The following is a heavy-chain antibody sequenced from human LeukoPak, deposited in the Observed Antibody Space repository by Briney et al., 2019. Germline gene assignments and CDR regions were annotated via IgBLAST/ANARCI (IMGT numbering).Heavy chain of an antibody. J-gene: IGHJ4*02. CDR3: AKEDLEWLLGAIYFDY. CDR2: ISGSGGST. V-gene: IGHV3-23*01. Sequence: GGSLRLSCAASGFTFSSYDMSWVRQAPGKGLEWVAAISGSGGSTDYADSVKGRFTISRDNSKNTLYPQMNSLRAEDTAVYYCAKEDLEWLLGAIYFDYWGQGTLVTVSS. CDR1: GFTFSSYD. D-gene: IGHD3-3*01.